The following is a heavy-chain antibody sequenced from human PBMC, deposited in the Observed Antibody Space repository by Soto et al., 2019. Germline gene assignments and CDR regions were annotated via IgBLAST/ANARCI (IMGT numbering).Heavy chain of an antibody. CDR2: IYHSGST. J-gene: IGHJ6*02. CDR1: GGSISSGGYS. CDR3: ARVSGIYYYGMDV. Sequence: SETLSLTCAVSGGSISSGGYSWSWIRQPPGKGLEWIGYIYHSGSTNYNPSLKSRVTISVDTSKNQFSLKLSSVTAADTAVYYCARVSGIYYYGMDVWGQGTTVTVSS. V-gene: IGHV4-30-2*01. D-gene: IGHD3-10*01.